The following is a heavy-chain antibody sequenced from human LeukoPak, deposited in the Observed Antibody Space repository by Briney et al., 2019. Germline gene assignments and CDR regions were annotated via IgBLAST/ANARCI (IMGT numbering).Heavy chain of an antibody. Sequence: GASVKVSCKASGYTFSSYAVSWVRQAPGQGLEWMGWISAYTGNIKYGPKFQGRLTMTTDTSTSTAHMELRSLRSDDTAVYYCATKAGPIDIWGQGTMVAVSS. J-gene: IGHJ3*02. V-gene: IGHV1-18*01. CDR2: ISAYTGNI. CDR1: GYTFSSYA. CDR3: ATKAGPIDI.